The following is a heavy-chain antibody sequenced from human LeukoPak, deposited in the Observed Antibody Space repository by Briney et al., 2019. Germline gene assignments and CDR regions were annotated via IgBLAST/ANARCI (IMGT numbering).Heavy chain of an antibody. CDR3: ARESGSGYFAFDI. V-gene: IGHV3-7*01. J-gene: IGHJ3*02. CDR2: IKQDGSEK. CDR1: GFTFSSYW. D-gene: IGHD3-22*01. Sequence: GGSLRLSCAASGFTFSSYWMSWVRQAPGKGLEWVANIKQDGSEKYYVDSVKGRFTISRDNAKNSLYLQMNSLRAVDTAVYYCARESGSGYFAFDIWGQGTMVTVSS.